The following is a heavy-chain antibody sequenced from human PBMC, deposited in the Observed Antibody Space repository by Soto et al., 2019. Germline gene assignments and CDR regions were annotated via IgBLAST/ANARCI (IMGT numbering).Heavy chain of an antibody. CDR1: GFTFSSYA. D-gene: IGHD6-6*01. CDR3: AKNPVALQLVLYYCYYMDV. V-gene: IGHV3-23*01. Sequence: PGGSLRLSCAASGFTFSSYAMSWVRQAPGKGLEWVSAISGSGGSTYYADSVKGRFTISRDNSKNTLYLQMNSLRAEDTAVYYCAKNPVALQLVLYYCYYMDVWGKGTTVTVSS. J-gene: IGHJ6*03. CDR2: ISGSGGST.